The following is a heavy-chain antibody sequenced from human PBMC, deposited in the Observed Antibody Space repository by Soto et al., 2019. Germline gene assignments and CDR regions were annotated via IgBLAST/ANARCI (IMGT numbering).Heavy chain of an antibody. D-gene: IGHD2-15*01. J-gene: IGHJ4*02. Sequence: EVYLLDSGGGLVQPGGSLRVSCVASRFTFDNYVMSWVRQAPGKGLEWVSSISDSGGSTYYADFVKGRFTISRDNSKNTLHLQMNSLRAEDTAVYYCTKGWLDYWGQGTLVTVSS. CDR2: ISDSGGST. CDR1: RFTFDNYV. V-gene: IGHV3-23*01. CDR3: TKGWLDY.